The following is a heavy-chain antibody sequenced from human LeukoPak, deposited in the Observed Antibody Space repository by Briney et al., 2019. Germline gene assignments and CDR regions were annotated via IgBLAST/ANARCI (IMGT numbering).Heavy chain of an antibody. CDR1: GGSISGYY. CDR2: IHTSGGT. CDR3: ARGRYSSWFDP. V-gene: IGHV4-4*09. Sequence: SETLSLTCTVSGGSISGYYWSWIRQPPGKGLEWIGYIHTSGGTNYNPSLKSRVTISVDTSKNQFSLKLSSVTAADTAVYYCARGRYSSWFDPWGQGTLVTVSS. J-gene: IGHJ5*02. D-gene: IGHD6-13*01.